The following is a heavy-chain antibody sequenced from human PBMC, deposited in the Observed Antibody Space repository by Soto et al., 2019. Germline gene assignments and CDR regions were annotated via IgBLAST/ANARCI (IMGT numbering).Heavy chain of an antibody. Sequence: QVQLVQSGAEVKKPGASVKVSCKASGYTFTSYDINWVRQASGQGLEWMGGRNPNRGNTGYAQKVQATVTMTRNTSTSTAYMDLSSLRSEDTAVYYFAIGGVHDYGDYDHAFYFWCQATIVTFSS. CDR3: AIGGVHDYGDYDHAFYF. CDR2: RNPNRGNT. D-gene: IGHD4-17*01. J-gene: IGHJ3*01. V-gene: IGHV1-8*01. CDR1: GYTFTSYD.